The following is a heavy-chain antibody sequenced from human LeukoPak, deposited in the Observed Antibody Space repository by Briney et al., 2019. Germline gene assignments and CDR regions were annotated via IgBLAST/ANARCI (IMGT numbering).Heavy chain of an antibody. CDR1: GYSFTSYW. CDR2: IYPGDSDT. D-gene: IGHD6-19*01. Sequence: GESLKISCKGSGYSFTSYWIGWVRQMPGKGLEWIGIIYPGDSDTRYSPSFQGQVTISADKSISTAYLQWSSLKASDTAMYYCARSSGWLYYYYGMDVWGQGTTVTVSS. V-gene: IGHV5-51*01. J-gene: IGHJ6*02. CDR3: ARSSGWLYYYYGMDV.